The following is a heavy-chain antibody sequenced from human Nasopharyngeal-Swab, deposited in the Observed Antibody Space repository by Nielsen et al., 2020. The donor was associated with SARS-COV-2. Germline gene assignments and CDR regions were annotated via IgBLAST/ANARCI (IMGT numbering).Heavy chain of an antibody. J-gene: IGHJ4*02. V-gene: IGHV3-23*01. D-gene: IGHD1-26*01. CDR3: AKDRSGIYDY. CDR2: ITSSGANT. Sequence: GESLKISCAASGFSFNTYAMSWVRQAPGKGLEWVSAITSSGANTYYADPVKGRFTISRDNSKNTLYLQMNSLRADDTAVYYCAKDRSGIYDYWGQGTLVTVSS. CDR1: GFSFNTYA.